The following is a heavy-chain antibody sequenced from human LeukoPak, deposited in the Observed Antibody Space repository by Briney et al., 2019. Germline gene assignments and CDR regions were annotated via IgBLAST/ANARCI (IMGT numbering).Heavy chain of an antibody. CDR2: ISGSGGTT. J-gene: IGHJ3*02. CDR3: ARSYDFWSGDLTGAFDI. V-gene: IGHV3-23*01. D-gene: IGHD3-3*01. CDR1: GFTFSSYA. Sequence: PGGSLRLSCAASGFTFSSYAMSWVRQPPGKGLEWVSGISGSGGTTYYADSVKGRFTISRDDSKNSLYLQMNSLRAEDTAVYYCARSYDFWSGDLTGAFDIWGQGTMVTVSS.